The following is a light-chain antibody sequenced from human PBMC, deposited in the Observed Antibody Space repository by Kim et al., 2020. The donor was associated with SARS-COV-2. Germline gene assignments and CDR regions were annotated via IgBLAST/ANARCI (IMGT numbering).Light chain of an antibody. J-gene: IGKJ3*01. V-gene: IGKV3-20*01. CDR2: GAA. CDR3: QQYGSSGFT. CDR1: QSVSSSY. Sequence: EIVLTQSPATLSLSPGERATLSCRASQSVSSSYLAWYQQQPGHAPMLLIYGAASRATGTPDRFSGSGCGTDFTLTISRLEPEDVAVYYCQQYGSSGFTFGPGTKVEIK.